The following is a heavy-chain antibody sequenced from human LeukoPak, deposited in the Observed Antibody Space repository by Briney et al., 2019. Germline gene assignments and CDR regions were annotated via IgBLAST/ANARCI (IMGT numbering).Heavy chain of an antibody. CDR3: AKQPQMYYYPLFFDY. J-gene: IGHJ4*02. Sequence: PGGSLRLSCAASGFTFSSYAMSWVRQAPGKGLEWVSAISGSGGSTYYADSVKGRFTTSRDNSKNTLYLQMNSLRAEDTAVYYCAKQPQMYYYPLFFDYWGQGTLVTVSS. V-gene: IGHV3-23*01. CDR2: ISGSGGST. CDR1: GFTFSSYA. D-gene: IGHD3-10*01.